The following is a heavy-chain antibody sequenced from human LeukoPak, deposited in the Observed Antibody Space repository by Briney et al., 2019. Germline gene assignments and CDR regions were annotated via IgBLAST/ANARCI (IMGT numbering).Heavy chain of an antibody. J-gene: IGHJ4*02. V-gene: IGHV3-33*06. D-gene: IGHD1-26*01. CDR3: AKDPSIVGATLDY. CDR2: IWYDGSNK. CDR1: GFTFSSYG. Sequence: GGSLRLSCAASGFTFSSYGMHWVRQAPGKGLEWVAVIWYDGSNKYYADSVKGRFTISRDNSKNTLYLQMNSLRAEDTAVYYCAKDPSIVGATLDYWGQGTLVTVSS.